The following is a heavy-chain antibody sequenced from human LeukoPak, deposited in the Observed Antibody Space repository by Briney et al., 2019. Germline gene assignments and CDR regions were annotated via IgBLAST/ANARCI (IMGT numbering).Heavy chain of an antibody. CDR1: GYIFTNYY. V-gene: IGHV1-2*02. Sequence: GASVKVSCKASGYIFTNYYMHWVRQAPGQGLEWMGWINPNSGGTNYAQKFQGRVTMTRDTSISTAYMELSSLRSDDTAVYYCARALSLDYWGQGTLVAVSS. CDR3: ARALSLDY. J-gene: IGHJ4*02. CDR2: INPNSGGT.